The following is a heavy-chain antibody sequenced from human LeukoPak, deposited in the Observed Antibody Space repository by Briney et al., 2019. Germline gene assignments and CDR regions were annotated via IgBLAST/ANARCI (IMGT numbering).Heavy chain of an antibody. J-gene: IGHJ4*02. CDR1: GLIFSHYS. CDR3: ARAFHFGDFFDY. V-gene: IGHV3-74*01. Sequence: GGSLRVSCAVSGLIFSHYSMHWVRQAPGKGLLWVSGINGDGSSASYGNSVKGRFTISRDNAKNTLFLQMNSLTVEDTAVYYCARAFHFGDFFDYWGQGALVTVSS. CDR2: INGDGSSA. D-gene: IGHD4-17*01.